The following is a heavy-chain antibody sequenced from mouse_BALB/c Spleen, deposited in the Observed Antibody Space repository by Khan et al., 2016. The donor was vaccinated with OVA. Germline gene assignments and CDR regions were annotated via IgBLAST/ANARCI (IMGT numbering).Heavy chain of an antibody. J-gene: IGHJ2*01. CDR2: INPTSGYT. CDR1: GYTFTSFW. Sequence: QVQLQQSGAELAKPGASVKLSCKASGYTFTSFWMHWVKQRPGQGLEWIGYINPTSGYTDYNETFKDRATLSADKSSSTAYMQLSSLTSEDSAVHFCTRDRIDYWGQGTTLTVSS. CDR3: TRDRIDY. V-gene: IGHV1-7*01.